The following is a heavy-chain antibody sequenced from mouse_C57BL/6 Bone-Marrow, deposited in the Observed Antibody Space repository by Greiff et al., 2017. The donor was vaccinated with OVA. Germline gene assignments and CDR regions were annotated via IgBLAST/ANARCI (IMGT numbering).Heavy chain of an antibody. J-gene: IGHJ4*01. CDR1: GYSITSGYY. CDR3: ASYSNLWAMDY. V-gene: IGHV3-6*01. D-gene: IGHD2-5*01. Sequence: EVQLVESGPGLVKPSQSLSLTCSVTGYSITSGYYWNWIRQFPGNKLEWMGYISYDGSNNYNPSPKNRISMTRDTSKNQFFLKLNSVTTEDTATYYCASYSNLWAMDYWGQGTSVTVSS. CDR2: ISYDGSN.